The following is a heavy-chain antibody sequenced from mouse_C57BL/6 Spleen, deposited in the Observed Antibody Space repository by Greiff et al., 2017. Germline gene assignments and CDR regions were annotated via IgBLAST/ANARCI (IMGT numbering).Heavy chain of an antibody. D-gene: IGHD3-2*02. Sequence: QVQLQQSGAELVRPGASVTLSCKASGYTFTDYELHWVKQPPVHGLEWIGAIVPDTGGTAYNQKFKGKAILTADTSSSTAYMELRSLTSENSAVYYCTRELRQRKYFDYWGQGTTLTVSS. CDR1: GYTFTDYE. J-gene: IGHJ2*01. CDR2: IVPDTGGT. CDR3: TRELRQRKYFDY. V-gene: IGHV1-15*01.